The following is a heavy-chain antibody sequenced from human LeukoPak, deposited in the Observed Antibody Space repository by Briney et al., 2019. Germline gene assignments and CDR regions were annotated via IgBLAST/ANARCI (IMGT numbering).Heavy chain of an antibody. CDR2: ISGDGGST. J-gene: IGHJ3*02. CDR3: AKVVMGHAFDI. D-gene: IGHD3-22*01. Sequence: PGGSLRLSCAASGFTFDDYAMHWVRQAPGKGLEWVSLISGDGGSTYYADSVKGRFTISRDNSKNSLYLQMNSLRTEDTALYYYAKVVMGHAFDIWGQGTMVTVSS. V-gene: IGHV3-43*02. CDR1: GFTFDDYA.